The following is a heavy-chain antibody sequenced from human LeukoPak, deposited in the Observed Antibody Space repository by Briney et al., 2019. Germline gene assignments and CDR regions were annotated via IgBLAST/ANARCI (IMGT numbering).Heavy chain of an antibody. D-gene: IGHD3-10*01. CDR1: GGTFSSYA. Sequence: LVKVSCKASGGTFSSYAISWVRQAPGQGLEWMGGIIPIFGTANYAQKFQGRVTITADESTSTAYMELSSLRSEDTAVYYCAGNLAGRLSENWFDPWGQGTLVTVSS. CDR3: AGNLAGRLSENWFDP. J-gene: IGHJ5*02. CDR2: IIPIFGTA. V-gene: IGHV1-69*13.